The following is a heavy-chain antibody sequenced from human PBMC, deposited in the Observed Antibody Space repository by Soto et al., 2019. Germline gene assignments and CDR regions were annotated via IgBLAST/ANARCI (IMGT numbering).Heavy chain of an antibody. CDR3: ASRSIAARRYGMDA. Sequence: PSETLSLTCTVSGGSISSYYWSWIRQPAGKGLEWIGRIYTSGSTNYNPSLKSRVTMSVDTSKNQFSLKLSSVTAADTAVYYCASRSIAARRYGMDAWGQGTTVNVS. CDR1: GGSISSYY. CDR2: IYTSGST. J-gene: IGHJ6*02. V-gene: IGHV4-4*07. D-gene: IGHD6-6*01.